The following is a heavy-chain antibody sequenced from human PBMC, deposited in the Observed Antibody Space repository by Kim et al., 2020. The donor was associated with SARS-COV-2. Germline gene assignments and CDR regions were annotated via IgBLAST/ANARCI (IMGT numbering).Heavy chain of an antibody. D-gene: IGHD3-10*01. CDR2: INHSGST. J-gene: IGHJ4*02. CDR3: ARVGTTMVRGVTKTFDY. Sequence: SETLSLTCAVYGGSFSGYYWSWIRQPPGKGLEWIGEINHSGSTNYNPSLKSRVTISVDTSKNQFSLKLSSVTAADTAVYYCARVGTTMVRGVTKTFDYWGQGTLVTVSS. V-gene: IGHV4-34*01. CDR1: GGSFSGYY.